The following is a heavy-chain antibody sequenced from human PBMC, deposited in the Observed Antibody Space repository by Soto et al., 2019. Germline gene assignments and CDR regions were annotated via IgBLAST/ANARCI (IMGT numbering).Heavy chain of an antibody. CDR3: TKESPPAGLDH. CDR2: ITWDSGTI. V-gene: IGHV3-9*02. CDR1: GFTSEDYS. Sequence: GGSLRLSCVVSGFTSEDYSMHWVRQAPGKGLEWVSAITWDSGTIGYADSVKGRFTISRDNAKNSLYLQMNSLRAEDTALYYCTKESPPAGLDHWGQGTLVTVCS. J-gene: IGHJ4*02.